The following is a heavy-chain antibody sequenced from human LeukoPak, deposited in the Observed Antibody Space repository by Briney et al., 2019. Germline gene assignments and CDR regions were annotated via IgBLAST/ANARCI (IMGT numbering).Heavy chain of an antibody. J-gene: IGHJ4*02. D-gene: IGHD6-19*01. CDR2: IKHDEREE. CDR3: ASGYSGGSYGIDY. CDR1: GFTFSESW. V-gene: IGHV3-7*01. Sequence: GGSLRLSCVASGFTFSESWMTWVRQAPGKGLEWVASIKHDEREEYYADSVKGRFSMSRDNAKNSLYLQMNSLRDEDTAVYYCASGYSGGSYGIDYWGQGTLVIVSS.